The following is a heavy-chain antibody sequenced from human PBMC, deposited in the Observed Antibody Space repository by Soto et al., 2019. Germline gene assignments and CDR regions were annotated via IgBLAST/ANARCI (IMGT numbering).Heavy chain of an antibody. D-gene: IGHD3-3*01. J-gene: IGHJ4*02. CDR3: TKYAQPFWSGRYFDS. V-gene: IGHV3-9*03. CDR2: MRWNSGTI. CDR1: GFTFEDYA. Sequence: EVQLEESGGDLVLPGRSLRLSCVASGFTFEDYALHWVRQVPGKGLAWVAGMRWNSGTIGYADSVKGRFTVSRDNARKTLHLLMNSLRPEYMALYQCTKYAQPFWSGRYFDSGGQGTAVSVSS.